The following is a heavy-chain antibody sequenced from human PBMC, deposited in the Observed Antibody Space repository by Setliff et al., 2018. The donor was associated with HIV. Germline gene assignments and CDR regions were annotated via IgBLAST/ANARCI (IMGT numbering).Heavy chain of an antibody. CDR3: ARNHLNYASGNTKTSGAYYFDS. CDR1: GYSFSTYW. Sequence: GESLKISCKGSGYSFSTYWIAWVRQMPGRGLEVMGLIYPDDSDARYNPSFQGQVTISADKSINTAYLQWSSLKASDSAIFYCARNHLNYASGNTKTSGAYYFDSWGQGTLVTVSS. J-gene: IGHJ4*02. CDR2: IYPDDSDA. D-gene: IGHD3-10*01. V-gene: IGHV5-51*01.